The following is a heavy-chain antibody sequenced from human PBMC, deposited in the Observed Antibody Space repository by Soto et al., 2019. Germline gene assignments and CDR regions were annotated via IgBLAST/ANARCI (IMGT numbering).Heavy chain of an antibody. CDR3: ARAGIAVAGTFDY. CDR1: GGSVSSGSYY. D-gene: IGHD6-19*01. Sequence: PSETLSLTCTVSGGSVSSGSYYWSWIRQPPGKGLEWIGYIYYSGSTNYNPSLKSRVTISVDTSKNQFSLKLSSVTAADTAVYYCARAGIAVAGTFDYWGQGTLVTVSS. CDR2: IYYSGST. V-gene: IGHV4-61*01. J-gene: IGHJ4*02.